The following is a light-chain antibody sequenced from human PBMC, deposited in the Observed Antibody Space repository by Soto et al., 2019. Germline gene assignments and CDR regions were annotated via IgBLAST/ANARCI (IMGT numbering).Light chain of an antibody. V-gene: IGKV3-20*01. J-gene: IGKJ1*01. CDR3: QQYGSSGT. CDR1: QSVSNNY. Sequence: EIELTQSPGTLSLSPGERATLSCRASQSVSNNYLAWYQQKPGQAPRLLIYGASNRATGIPDRFSGSGSGTDFTLTICRLEPEDFAVYYCQQYGSSGTFGQGTKVEIK. CDR2: GAS.